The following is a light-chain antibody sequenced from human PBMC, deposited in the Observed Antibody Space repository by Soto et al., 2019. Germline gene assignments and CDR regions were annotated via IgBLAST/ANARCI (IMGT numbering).Light chain of an antibody. Sequence: EIVLTQSPGSLSLSPGEIGTLSCRASQSVSSNFLAWYQQKPGQAPRLLIYGASSRASGIPDRFSGSGSGTDLTLTISRLEPEDFAVYHSKQYGRXPLTSGGGTKV. CDR1: QSVSSNF. V-gene: IGKV3-20*01. CDR2: GAS. CDR3: KQYGRXPLT. J-gene: IGKJ4*01.